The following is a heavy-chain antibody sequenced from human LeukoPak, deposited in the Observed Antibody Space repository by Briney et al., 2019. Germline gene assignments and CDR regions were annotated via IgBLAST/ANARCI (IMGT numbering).Heavy chain of an antibody. CDR3: SRESGPFCPFGY. CDR1: GGSISGTNW. CDR2: ISLAGQT. D-gene: IGHD1-26*01. J-gene: IGHJ4*02. V-gene: IGHV4/OR15-8*02. Sequence: SETLSLTCGVSGGSISGTNWWSWVRQPPGQGLEWIGEISLAGQTNYNPSLNGRVTMSLDKSSNQLSLHLTSVTDADTATYFCSRESGPFCPFGYWGQGTLVIVSS.